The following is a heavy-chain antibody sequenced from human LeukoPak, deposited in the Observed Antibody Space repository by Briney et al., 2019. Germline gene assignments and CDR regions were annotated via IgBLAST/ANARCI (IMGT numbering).Heavy chain of an antibody. CDR3: ASRPADTTWYGVFDY. V-gene: IGHV4-59*11. J-gene: IGHJ4*02. Sequence: KPSETLSLTCSVSGVSINSHYWSWIRQPPGKRLEWIGYIFNTGNTNYNPSLASRVTMSVDTSRAQFFLRLSPVTAADTAIYYCASRPADTTWYGVFDYWSQGTLVTASS. D-gene: IGHD3-10*01. CDR2: IFNTGNT. CDR1: GVSINSHY.